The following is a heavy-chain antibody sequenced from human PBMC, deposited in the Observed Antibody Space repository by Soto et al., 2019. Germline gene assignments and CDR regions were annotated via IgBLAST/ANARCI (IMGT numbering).Heavy chain of an antibody. CDR2: IYYSGST. CDR1: GGSISSGDYY. V-gene: IGHV4-30-4*01. Sequence: PSETLSLTCTVSGGSISSGDYYWSWIRQPPGKGLEWIGYIYYSGSTYYNPSLKSRVTISVDTSKNQFSLRLSSVTAADTAVYYCARAAVFLFLEWSRVPYSYYYMDVWGKGTTVTVSS. J-gene: IGHJ6*03. D-gene: IGHD3-3*01. CDR3: ARAAVFLFLEWSRVPYSYYYMDV.